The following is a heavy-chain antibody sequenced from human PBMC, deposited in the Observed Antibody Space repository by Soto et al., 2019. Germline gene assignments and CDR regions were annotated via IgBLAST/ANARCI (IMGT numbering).Heavy chain of an antibody. CDR3: IRDRTTITLFDY. J-gene: IGHJ4*02. D-gene: IGHD4-4*01. CDR1: GFTFSSYG. Sequence: GGSLRLSCAASGFTFSSYGMHWVRQAPGKGLEWVAAISYDGSNKYYADSVKGRFTTSRDNSKNTLYLQMNSLRAEDTAVYYCIRDRTTITLFDYWGQGALVTVSS. V-gene: IGHV3-30-3*01. CDR2: ISYDGSNK.